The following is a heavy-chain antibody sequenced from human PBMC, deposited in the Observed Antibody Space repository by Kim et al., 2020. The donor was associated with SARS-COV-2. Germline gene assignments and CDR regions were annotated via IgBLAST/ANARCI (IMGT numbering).Heavy chain of an antibody. J-gene: IGHJ5*02. V-gene: IGHV1-24*01. CDR2: FDPEDGET. CDR1: GYTLIELS. D-gene: IGHD2-8*01. Sequence: ASVKVSCKVSGYTLIELSMYWVRQAPGKGLEWMGGFDPEDGETIYAQKFQGRVTMTEDTSTDTAYMELSSLRSEDRAVYYCATGSPKGPPKWWFDPWGQGTLVTVSS. CDR3: ATGSPKGPPKWWFDP.